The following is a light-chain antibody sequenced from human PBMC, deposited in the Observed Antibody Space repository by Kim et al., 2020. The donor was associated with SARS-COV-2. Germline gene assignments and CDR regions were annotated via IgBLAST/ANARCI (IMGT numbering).Light chain of an antibody. Sequence: QRVTISCAGSSSNIGSNTVNWYQQFPGAAPKLLIYSNYQRPSGVPDRFSGSKSGTSASLAISDLQFGDEADYYCAAWDDSLNGRGVFGGGTQLTVL. CDR3: AAWDDSLNGRGV. CDR2: SNY. V-gene: IGLV1-44*01. J-gene: IGLJ3*02. CDR1: SSNIGSNT.